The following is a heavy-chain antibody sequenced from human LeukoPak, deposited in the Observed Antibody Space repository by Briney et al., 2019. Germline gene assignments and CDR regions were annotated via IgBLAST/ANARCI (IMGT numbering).Heavy chain of an antibody. J-gene: IGHJ3*02. CDR3: AREPAESSDFHNTVLRHPIGAFDI. D-gene: IGHD3-3*01. CDR1: GYTFTSYG. V-gene: IGHV1-18*01. Sequence: AASVKVSCKASGYTFTSYGISWVRQAPGQGLDWMGWISAHNGNTNYAQKVKGRVTMTTDTSTSTAYMELRSLRSDDTAVYYCAREPAESSDFHNTVLRHPIGAFDIWGQGTMVTVSS. CDR2: ISAHNGNT.